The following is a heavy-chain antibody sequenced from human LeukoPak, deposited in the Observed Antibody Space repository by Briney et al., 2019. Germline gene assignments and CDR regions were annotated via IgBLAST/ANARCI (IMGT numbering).Heavy chain of an antibody. CDR2: IYPADSDT. V-gene: IGHV5-51*01. CDR3: ARHLNIATAATNFDY. J-gene: IGHJ4*02. CDR1: GYSFTSYW. Sequence: GESLKISCKGSGYSFTSYWIAWVRQMPGKGLEGMGIIYPADSDTRYSPSFQGQVTISADKSINTAYLQWSSLKASDTAMYYCARHLNIATAATNFDYWGQGTLVTVSS. D-gene: IGHD6-13*01.